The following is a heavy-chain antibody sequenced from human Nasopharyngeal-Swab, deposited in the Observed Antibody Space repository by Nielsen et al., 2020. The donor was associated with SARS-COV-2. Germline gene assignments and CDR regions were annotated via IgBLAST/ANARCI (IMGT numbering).Heavy chain of an antibody. CDR3: ARQDYVRAFDI. D-gene: IGHD3-10*02. J-gene: IGHJ3*02. V-gene: IGHV4-59*08. CDR1: GGSISSYY. CDR2: IYHSGST. Sequence: SETLSLTCTVSGGSISSYYWSWIRQPPGKGLEWIGYIYHSGSTNYNPSLKSRVIISVDTSKNQFSLKLSSVTAADTAVYYCARQDYVRAFDIWGQGTMVTVSS.